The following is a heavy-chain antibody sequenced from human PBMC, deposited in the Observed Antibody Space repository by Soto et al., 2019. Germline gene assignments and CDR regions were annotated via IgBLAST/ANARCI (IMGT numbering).Heavy chain of an antibody. CDR1: GGSISSYY. D-gene: IGHD6-13*01. CDR2: IYYSGST. J-gene: IGHJ4*02. V-gene: IGHV4-59*08. CDR3: ASKGDYSSPFDY. Sequence: TETLSLTCTVSGGSISSYYWSWIRQPPGKGLEWIGYIYYSGSTNYNPSLKSRVTISVDTSKNQFPLKLSYVTDADTAAYYCASKGDYSSPFDYCGQRHLVTVSP.